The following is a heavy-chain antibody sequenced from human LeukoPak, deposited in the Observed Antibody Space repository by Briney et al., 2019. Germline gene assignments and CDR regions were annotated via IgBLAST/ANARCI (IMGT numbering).Heavy chain of an antibody. J-gene: IGHJ4*02. CDR2: ISSGSTFI. CDR1: GFIFSNLG. Sequence: GGSLRLSCSASGFIFSNLGMNWVRQAPGKGLEWVSSISSGSTFIYYTDSVKGRFTISRDNARNSLYLQMNSLRAEDTAVYYCARDGGNEIDCWGQGTLVTVSS. V-gene: IGHV3-21*01. CDR3: ARDGGNEIDC. D-gene: IGHD1-1*01.